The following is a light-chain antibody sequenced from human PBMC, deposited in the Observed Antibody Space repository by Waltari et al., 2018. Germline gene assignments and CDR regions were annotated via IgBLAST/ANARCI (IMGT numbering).Light chain of an antibody. Sequence: DIRMKQSPSTLSASAGDRVMISCRASQSISKWLAWYQQKPGKAPTLLIYDASTLQSGIPSRFSGTGSGTDFTLTISSLQPDDFATYYCQQYNSYSLLTFGGGTKVEIK. CDR2: DAS. V-gene: IGKV1-5*01. J-gene: IGKJ4*01. CDR3: QQYNSYSLLT. CDR1: QSISKW.